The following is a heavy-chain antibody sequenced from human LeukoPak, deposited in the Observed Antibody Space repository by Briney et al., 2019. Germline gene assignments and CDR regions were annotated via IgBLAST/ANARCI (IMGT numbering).Heavy chain of an antibody. CDR3: AKTGDFWSGFQLSYFDY. CDR2: ISWNSSSI. J-gene: IGHJ4*02. CDR1: GFTFDDYA. D-gene: IGHD3-3*01. Sequence: GGSLRLSCAASGFTFDDYAMHWVRQAPGKGLEWVSGISWNSSSIGYADSVKGRFTISRDNAKNSLYLQMNSLRAEDTALYYCAKTGDFWSGFQLSYFDYWGQGTLVTVSS. V-gene: IGHV3-9*01.